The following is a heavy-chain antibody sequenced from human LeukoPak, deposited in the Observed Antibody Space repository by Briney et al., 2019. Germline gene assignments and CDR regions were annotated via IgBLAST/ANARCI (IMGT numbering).Heavy chain of an antibody. V-gene: IGHV3-7*01. CDR1: GFTFNSYW. Sequence: GGSLRPSCAASGFTFNSYWMTWVRQAPGKGLEWVANSNPDGSHKFYADSVKGRFTISRDNAENSVFLQMNSLRAEDTAFYYCARDAYDDSSESWGQGTLVTVSS. CDR3: ARDAYDDSSES. D-gene: IGHD3-3*01. J-gene: IGHJ5*02. CDR2: SNPDGSHK.